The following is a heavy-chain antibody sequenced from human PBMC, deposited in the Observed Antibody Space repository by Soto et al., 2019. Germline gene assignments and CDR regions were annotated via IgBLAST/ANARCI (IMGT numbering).Heavy chain of an antibody. CDR1: GGSISSGGSY. V-gene: IGHV4-31*03. Sequence: SLSLTCTVSGGSISSGGSYWSWIRQHPGKGLEWIGYIYYSGSTYYNPSLKSRVTISVDTSKNQFSLKLSSVTAADTAVYYCARVLGAVCSGGTCYFYYFDFWGQGTLVTVSS. D-gene: IGHD2-15*01. CDR3: ARVLGAVCSGGTCYFYYFDF. J-gene: IGHJ4*02. CDR2: IYYSGST.